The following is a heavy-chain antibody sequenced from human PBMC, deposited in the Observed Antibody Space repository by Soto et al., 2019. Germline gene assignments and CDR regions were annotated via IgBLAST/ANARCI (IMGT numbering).Heavy chain of an antibody. J-gene: IGHJ3*02. Sequence: QVQLQQWGAGLLKPSETRSLTCAVYGGFVSSGSYYWSWIRQPPGKGLEWIGEMSHSGGTHFNPSLKCRVTISVDTSKNQFSLKISSVSAAHTALYYCARVERGTATTVVDAFDIWGQGTMVTVSS. CDR2: MSHSGGT. V-gene: IGHV4-34*01. CDR3: ARVERGTATTVVDAFDI. CDR1: GGFVSSGSYY. D-gene: IGHD1-1*01.